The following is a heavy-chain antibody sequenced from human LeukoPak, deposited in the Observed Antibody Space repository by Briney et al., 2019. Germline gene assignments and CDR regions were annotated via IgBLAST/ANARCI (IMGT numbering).Heavy chain of an antibody. CDR3: ARTRYCSTTSCYADT. CDR2: VYYSGST. Sequence: SETLSLTCIVSGGSISPYYWSWIRQPPGKGLEWIGYVYYSGSTSYSPSLKSRVTISVGTSEDRFSLELTSVTAADTAVYYCARTRYCSTTSCYADTWGQGTMVTVSS. V-gene: IGHV4-59*01. CDR1: GGSISPYY. J-gene: IGHJ3*01. D-gene: IGHD2-2*01.